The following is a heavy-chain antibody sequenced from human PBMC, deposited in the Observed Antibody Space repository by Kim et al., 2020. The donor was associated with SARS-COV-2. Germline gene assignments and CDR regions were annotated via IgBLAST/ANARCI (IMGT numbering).Heavy chain of an antibody. CDR3: ARDESSRGYCSGGSCQSPDAFDI. J-gene: IGHJ3*02. CDR1: GFTFSSYS. D-gene: IGHD2-15*01. Sequence: GGSLRLSCAASGFTFSSYSMNWVRQAPGKGLEWVSSISSSSSYIYYADSVKGRFTISRDNAKNSLYLQMNSLRAEDTAVYYCARDESSRGYCSGGSCQSPDAFDIWGQGTMVTVSS. V-gene: IGHV3-21*01. CDR2: ISSSSSYI.